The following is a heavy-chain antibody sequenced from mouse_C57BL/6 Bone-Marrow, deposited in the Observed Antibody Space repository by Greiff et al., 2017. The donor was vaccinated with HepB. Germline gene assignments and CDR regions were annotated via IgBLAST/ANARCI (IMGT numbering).Heavy chain of an antibody. CDR2: IDPENGDT. D-gene: IGHD1-1*01. V-gene: IGHV14-4*01. CDR3: ARSAYGSFDY. CDR1: GFNIKDDY. Sequence: VQLQQSGAELVRPGASVKLSCTASGFNIKDDYMHWVKQRPEQGLEWIGWIDPENGDTEYASKFQGKATITADKSSSTAYMQLSSLTSEDSAVYYCARSAYGSFDYWGQGTTLTVSS. J-gene: IGHJ2*01.